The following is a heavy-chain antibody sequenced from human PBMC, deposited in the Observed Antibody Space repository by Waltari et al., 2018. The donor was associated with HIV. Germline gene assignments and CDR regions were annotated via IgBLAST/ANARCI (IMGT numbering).Heavy chain of an antibody. CDR3: ARGDLGYYFDY. V-gene: IGHV3-23*01. D-gene: IGHD7-27*01. J-gene: IGHJ4*02. CDR1: GFTFSSYA. Sequence: EVQLLESGGGLVQPGGSLRLSCAASGFTFSSYAMSWVRQAPGKGLEWVSTISGSGESTLYADSVKGRFTISRNNSKNTLYLQMNSVRAEDTAIYYCARGDLGYYFDYWGQETLVTVSS. CDR2: ISGSGEST.